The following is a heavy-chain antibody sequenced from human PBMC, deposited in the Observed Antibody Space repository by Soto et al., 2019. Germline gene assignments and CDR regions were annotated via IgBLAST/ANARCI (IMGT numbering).Heavy chain of an antibody. V-gene: IGHV3-33*01. J-gene: IGHJ5*02. CDR1: GFTFSSYG. Sequence: GGSLRLSCAASGFTFSSYGMHWVRQAPGKGLEWVAVIWYDGSNKYYADSVKGRFTISRDNSKNTLYLQMNSLRAEDTAVYYCARADYGDYNNWFDPWGQGTLVTVSS. CDR2: IWYDGSNK. CDR3: ARADYGDYNNWFDP. D-gene: IGHD4-17*01.